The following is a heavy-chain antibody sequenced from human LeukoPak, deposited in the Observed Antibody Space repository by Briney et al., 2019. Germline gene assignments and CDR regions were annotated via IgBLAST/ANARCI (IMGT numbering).Heavy chain of an antibody. CDR3: ARVPRISGWLLGPFDY. CDR2: INPNSGGT. J-gene: IGHJ4*02. Sequence: APVKVSCKASGYTFTGYYMHWVRQAPGQGLEWMGWINPNSGGTNYAQKFQGRVTMTRDTSISTAYMELSRLRSDDTAVYYCARVPRISGWLLGPFDYWGQGTLVTVSS. CDR1: GYTFTGYY. D-gene: IGHD6-19*01. V-gene: IGHV1-2*02.